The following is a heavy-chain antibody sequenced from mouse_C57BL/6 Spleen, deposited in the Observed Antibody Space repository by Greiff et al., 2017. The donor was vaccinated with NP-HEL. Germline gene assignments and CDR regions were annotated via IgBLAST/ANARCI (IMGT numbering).Heavy chain of an antibody. J-gene: IGHJ2*01. Sequence: EGHLVESGGGLVKPGGSLKLSCAASGFTFSDYGMHWVRQAPEKGLEWVAYISSGSSTIYYADTVKGRFTISRDNAKNTLFLQMTSLRSEDTAMYYCARRWLLSFDYWGQGTTLAVSS. V-gene: IGHV5-17*01. CDR1: GFTFSDYG. CDR3: ARRWLLSFDY. D-gene: IGHD2-3*01. CDR2: ISSGSSTI.